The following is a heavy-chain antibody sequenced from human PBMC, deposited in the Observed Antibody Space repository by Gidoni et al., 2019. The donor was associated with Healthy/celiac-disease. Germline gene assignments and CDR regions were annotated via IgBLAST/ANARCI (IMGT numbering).Heavy chain of an antibody. J-gene: IGHJ6*02. CDR3: AKDLAVAGRRTYYYSYGMDV. Sequence: EVQLLESGGGLVQPGGALRLSCAGSGFTFRSYAMSWVRQAPGRGLEWVSSISGSGGSTYYADSVKGRFTISRDNSKNTLSLQMNSLRAEDTAVYYCAKDLAVAGRRTYYYSYGMDVWGQGTTVTVSS. CDR2: ISGSGGST. CDR1: GFTFRSYA. D-gene: IGHD6-19*01. V-gene: IGHV3-23*01.